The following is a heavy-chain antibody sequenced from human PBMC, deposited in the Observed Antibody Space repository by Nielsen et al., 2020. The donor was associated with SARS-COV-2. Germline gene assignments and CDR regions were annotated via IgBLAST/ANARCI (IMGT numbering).Heavy chain of an antibody. V-gene: IGHV4-34*01. D-gene: IGHD1-26*01. CDR1: GGSFSGYY. CDR3: ARGWEYGMDV. CDR2: INHSGST. J-gene: IGHJ6*02. Sequence: SETLSLTCAVYGGSFSGYYWSWIRQPPGKGLEWIGEINHSGSTNYNPSLKSRVTISVDTSKNQFSLKLSSVTAADTAVYYCARGWEYGMDVWGQGTTVTVSS.